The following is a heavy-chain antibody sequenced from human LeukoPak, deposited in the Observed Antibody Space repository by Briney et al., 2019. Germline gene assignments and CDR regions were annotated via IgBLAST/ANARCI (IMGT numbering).Heavy chain of an antibody. Sequence: ASVKVSFKASGGTFSSYAINWVRQAPGQGLEWMGWMNANSGNTGYAQKFQGRLTMTRNPSTSTAYMELSSLRSEDTAVYYCARESGFYGSGSRYWGQGTLVTVSS. V-gene: IGHV1-8*02. CDR1: GGTFSSYA. CDR3: ARESGFYGSGSRY. D-gene: IGHD3-10*01. J-gene: IGHJ4*02. CDR2: MNANSGNT.